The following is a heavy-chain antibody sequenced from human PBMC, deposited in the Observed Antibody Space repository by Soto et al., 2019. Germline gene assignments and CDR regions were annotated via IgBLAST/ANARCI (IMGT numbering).Heavy chain of an antibody. Sequence: LRLSCLASGFSFNSFNMNWIRRAPGRCLEWVASISVSGDNINYGDSGQGRFTISRDNSKRSVFLDLSSLRVEDTAVYCCARDLGLLKSLFDYWGQGTLVTVSS. V-gene: IGHV3-21*01. CDR3: ARDLGLLKSLFDY. J-gene: IGHJ4*02. D-gene: IGHD3-16*01. CDR2: ISVSGDNI. CDR1: GFSFNSFN.